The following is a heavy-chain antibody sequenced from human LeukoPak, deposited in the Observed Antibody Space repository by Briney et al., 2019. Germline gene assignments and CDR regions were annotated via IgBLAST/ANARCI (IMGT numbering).Heavy chain of an antibody. D-gene: IGHD6-13*01. CDR3: ARDGDRIAAAGTGFDY. CDR1: GGSISSYY. J-gene: IGHJ4*02. CDR2: IYYSGST. Sequence: SETLSLTCTVSGGSISSYYWSWIRQPPGKGLEWIGYIYYSGSTNYNPSLKSRVTISVDTSKNQFSLKLSSVTAADTAVYYCARDGDRIAAAGTGFDYWGQGTLVTVSS. V-gene: IGHV4-59*01.